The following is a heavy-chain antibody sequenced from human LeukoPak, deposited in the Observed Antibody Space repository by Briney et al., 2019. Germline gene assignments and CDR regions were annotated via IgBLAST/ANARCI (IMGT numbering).Heavy chain of an antibody. CDR1: GGTFSSYT. J-gene: IGHJ5*02. CDR2: IVPILGIA. CDR3: ARDPWFDP. Sequence: SVKVSCKASGGTFSSYTISWVRQAPGQGLEWMGRIVPILGIANYAQKFQGRVTITADKSTSTAYMELSSLRSEGTAVYYCARDPWFDPWGQGTLVTVSS. V-gene: IGHV1-69*04.